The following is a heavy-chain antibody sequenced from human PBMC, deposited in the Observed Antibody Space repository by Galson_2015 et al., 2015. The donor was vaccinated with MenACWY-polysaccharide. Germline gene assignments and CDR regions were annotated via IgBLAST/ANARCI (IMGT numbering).Heavy chain of an antibody. CDR1: GSTFICFG. J-gene: IGHJ4*02. CDR3: TSSISYYNPSAYYPFDY. Sequence: SVKVSCKASGSTFICFGITWVRPATGPGLAWMGWMNPNSGHTGYAQKFQGRVTMTRDTSISTAYMELSSLSSEDTALYYCTSSISYYNPSAYYPFDYWGQGSLVTVSS. D-gene: IGHD3-22*01. CDR2: MNPNSGHT. V-gene: IGHV1-8*01.